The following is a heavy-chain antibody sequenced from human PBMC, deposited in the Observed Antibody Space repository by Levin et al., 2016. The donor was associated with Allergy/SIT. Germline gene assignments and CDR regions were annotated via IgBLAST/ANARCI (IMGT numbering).Heavy chain of an antibody. CDR2: IKQDGSEK. CDR1: GFTFSDYY. CDR3: ARKDWNSASHFDY. Sequence: GESLKISCAASGFTFSDYYMSWIRQAPGKGLECVAKIKQDGSEKYYVDSVKGRFTISRDNAKSSLYLQMDSLRVEDTAVYYCARKDWNSASHFDYWGQGTLVTVSS. V-gene: IGHV3-7*01. J-gene: IGHJ4*02. D-gene: IGHD1-7*01.